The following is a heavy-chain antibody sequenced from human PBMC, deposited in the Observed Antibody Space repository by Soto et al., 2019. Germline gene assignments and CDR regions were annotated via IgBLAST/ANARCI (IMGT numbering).Heavy chain of an antibody. CDR2: IYYSGST. J-gene: IGHJ5*02. D-gene: IGHD1-1*01. CDR3: ARRATGTTRWFDP. V-gene: IGHV4-59*08. CDR1: GGSISSYY. Sequence: PSETLSLTCTVSGGSISSYYWSWIRQPPGKGLEWIGYIYYSGSTNYNPSLKSRVTISVDTSKNQFSLKLSSVTAADTAVYYCARRATGTTRWFDPWGQGTLVTVSS.